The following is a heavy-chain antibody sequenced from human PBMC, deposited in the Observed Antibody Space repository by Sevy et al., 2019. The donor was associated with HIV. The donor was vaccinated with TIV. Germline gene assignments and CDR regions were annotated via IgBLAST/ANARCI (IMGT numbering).Heavy chain of an antibody. Sequence: GGSLRLSCAASGFTFSSYAMSWVRQAPGKGLEWVSAISGSGGSTYYADSVKGRFTISRDNSKNTLYLQMNSLRAEDTALYYCAKDRRSNYVAKDYWGQGTLVTVSS. D-gene: IGHD4-4*01. V-gene: IGHV3-23*01. J-gene: IGHJ4*02. CDR1: GFTFSSYA. CDR2: ISGSGGST. CDR3: AKDRRSNYVAKDY.